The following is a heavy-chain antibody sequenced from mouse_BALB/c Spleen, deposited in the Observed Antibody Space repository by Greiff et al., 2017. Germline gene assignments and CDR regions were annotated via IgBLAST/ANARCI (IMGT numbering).Heavy chain of an antibody. V-gene: IGHV10S3*01. Sequence: EVQLVETGGGLVQPKGSLKLSCAASGFTFNTNAMNWVRQAPGKGLEWVARIRSKSNNYATYYADSVKDRFTISRDDSQSMLYLQMNNLKTEDTAMYYCVRDSGGFHYAMDYWGQGTSVTVSS. J-gene: IGHJ4*01. CDR2: IRSKSNNYAT. CDR3: VRDSGGFHYAMDY. D-gene: IGHD1-1*02. CDR1: GFTFNTNA.